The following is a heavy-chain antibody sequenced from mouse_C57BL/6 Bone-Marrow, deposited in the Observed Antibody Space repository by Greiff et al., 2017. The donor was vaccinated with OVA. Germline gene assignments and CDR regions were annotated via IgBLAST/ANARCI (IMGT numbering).Heavy chain of an antibody. V-gene: IGHV1-55*01. CDR1: GYTFTSYW. Sequence: VQLKQPGAELVKPGASVKMSCKASGYTFTSYWITWVKPRPGKGLEWIGDIYPGSGSTNYHEKFKSKATMTVDTYSSTAYMQLSILTSEDSAVYYVARRGYDFEAWFAYWGQGTLVTVSA. CDR2: IYPGSGST. D-gene: IGHD2-4*01. CDR3: ARRGYDFEAWFAY. J-gene: IGHJ3*01.